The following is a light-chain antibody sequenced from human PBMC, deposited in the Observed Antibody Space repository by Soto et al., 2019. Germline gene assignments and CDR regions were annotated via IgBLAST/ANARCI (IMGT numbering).Light chain of an antibody. V-gene: IGKV1-33*01. CDR1: QDVRKY. CDR2: DAS. Sequence: DIQVTPSPSYLSASVGDRCTITFQASQDVRKYLSWYQQKARKAPKLLIYDASNLETGVPSRFSGSGSGTDFTLTISSLQPEDIATYYCQQRHNLPHTVGPGTKVEIK. J-gene: IGKJ3*01. CDR3: QQRHNLPHT.